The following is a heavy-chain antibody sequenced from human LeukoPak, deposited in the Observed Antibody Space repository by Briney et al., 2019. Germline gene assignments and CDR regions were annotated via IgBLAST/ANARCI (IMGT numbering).Heavy chain of an antibody. V-gene: IGHV3-23*01. CDR1: GFTFSSHG. Sequence: GGSLRLSCAASGFTFSSHGMSWVRQAPGKGLEWVSTISGSGDNTYYADSVKGRFTISRDNAKNSLYLQMNSLRVEDTAIYYCARDAGYGYDRFDYWGQGTQVTVSS. D-gene: IGHD5-18*01. CDR3: ARDAGYGYDRFDY. CDR2: ISGSGDNT. J-gene: IGHJ4*02.